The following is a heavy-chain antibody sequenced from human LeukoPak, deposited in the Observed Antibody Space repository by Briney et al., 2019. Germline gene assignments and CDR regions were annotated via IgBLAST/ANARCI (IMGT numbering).Heavy chain of an antibody. Sequence: GGSLRLSCAASGFTFDDYAMHWVRQALGKGLEWVSGISWNSGSIGYADSVKGRFTISRDNAKNSLYLQMNSLRAEDTALYYCAKDSYYDSSGYPDYWGQGTLVTVSS. CDR3: AKDSYYDSSGYPDY. J-gene: IGHJ4*02. V-gene: IGHV3-9*01. D-gene: IGHD3-22*01. CDR1: GFTFDDYA. CDR2: ISWNSGSI.